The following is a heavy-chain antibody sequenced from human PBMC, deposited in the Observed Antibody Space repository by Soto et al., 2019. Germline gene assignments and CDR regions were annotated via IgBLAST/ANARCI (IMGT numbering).Heavy chain of an antibody. CDR3: ARWGTTGGFDL. D-gene: IGHD3-16*01. CDR1: GFRFKTFA. Sequence: QVQLVESGGGVVQLGRSLRLSCAASGFRFKTFAMHWVRQAPGKGLEWVAFTSYDGNIKDDGDSVKGRFTVSRDNSQNTLHLQMDCLRPEDTALYYCARWGTTGGFDLWGQGTLVSVSS. CDR2: TSYDGNIK. V-gene: IGHV3-30-3*01. J-gene: IGHJ4*02.